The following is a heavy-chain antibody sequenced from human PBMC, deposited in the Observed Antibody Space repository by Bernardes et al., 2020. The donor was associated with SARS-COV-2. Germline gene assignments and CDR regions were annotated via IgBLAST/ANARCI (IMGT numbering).Heavy chain of an antibody. V-gene: IGHV1-2*02. CDR2: INPNSGGT. CDR1: GYTFTDYY. Sequence: ASVKVSCMASGYTFTDYYMHWVRQAPGQGLEWMGWINPNSGGTNYAQKFQGRVTMTRDTSISTAYMELSRLRSDDTAVYYCARDRQVVTAAYDAFDIWGQGTMVTVSS. D-gene: IGHD2-21*02. J-gene: IGHJ3*02. CDR3: ARDRQVVTAAYDAFDI.